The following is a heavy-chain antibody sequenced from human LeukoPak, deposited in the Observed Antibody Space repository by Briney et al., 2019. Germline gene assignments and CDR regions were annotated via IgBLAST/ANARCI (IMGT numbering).Heavy chain of an antibody. Sequence: GESLKISCKGSGYSFTSYWIGWVRQMPGKGLEWMGIIYPGDSDTRYSPSFQGQVTISADKSISTAYLQWSSLKASDTAMYYCARQMEMSRFLEWPYYYYGMDVWGQGTTVTVSS. CDR3: ARQMEMSRFLEWPYYYYGMDV. D-gene: IGHD3-3*01. CDR2: IYPGDSDT. CDR1: GYSFTSYW. J-gene: IGHJ6*02. V-gene: IGHV5-51*01.